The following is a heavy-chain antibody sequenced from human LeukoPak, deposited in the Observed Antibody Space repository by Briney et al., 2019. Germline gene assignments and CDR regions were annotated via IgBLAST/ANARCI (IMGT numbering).Heavy chain of an antibody. CDR1: GFTFSSYA. V-gene: IGHV3-23*01. D-gene: IGHD5-18*01. J-gene: IGHJ4*02. Sequence: PGGSLRLSCAASGFTFSSYAMSWVRQAPGKGLEWVSAISGSGGSTYYADSVKGRFTISRDNSKNTLHLQMNSLRAEDTAVYYCAKVGVQEDTAMDFDYWGQGTLVTVSS. CDR2: ISGSGGST. CDR3: AKVGVQEDTAMDFDY.